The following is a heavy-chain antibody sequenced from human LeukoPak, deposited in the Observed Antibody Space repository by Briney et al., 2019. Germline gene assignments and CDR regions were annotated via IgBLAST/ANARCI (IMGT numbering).Heavy chain of an antibody. V-gene: IGHV5-51*01. CDR2: TYPGDSDT. CDR1: GYTFSSYW. D-gene: IGHD3-3*01. J-gene: IGHJ4*02. Sequence: GESLRITCKGSGYTFSSYWIGWVRQMPGKGLEWMGITYPGDSDTRYSPSLQGQVTISVDTSIGTAYLQWSSLKASDTAIYYCARQNDFRLDYWGQGTLVTVSS. CDR3: ARQNDFRLDY.